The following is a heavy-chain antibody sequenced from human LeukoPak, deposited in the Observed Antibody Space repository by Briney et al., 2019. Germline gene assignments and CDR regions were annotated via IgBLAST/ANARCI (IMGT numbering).Heavy chain of an antibody. CDR1: GFTVSRNY. Sequence: PGGSLRLSCAASGFTVSRNYMSWVRQAPGKGLECVSVIHSGDSTYYADSVKGRFTISRDNSKNTLYLQMNSLRAEDTALYYCARLSVGDGGALDIWGQGTMVTVSS. V-gene: IGHV3-53*01. J-gene: IGHJ3*02. CDR2: IHSGDST. CDR3: ARLSVGDGGALDI. D-gene: IGHD2-15*01.